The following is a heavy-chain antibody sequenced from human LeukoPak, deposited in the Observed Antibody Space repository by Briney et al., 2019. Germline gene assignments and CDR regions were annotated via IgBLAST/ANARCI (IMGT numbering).Heavy chain of an antibody. CDR1: GGSFSGYY. CDR2: INHSGST. Sequence: PSETLSLTCAVYGGSFSGYYWSWIRQPPGKGLEGIGEINHSGSTNYNPSLKSRVTISVDTSKNQFSLKLSSVTAADTAVYYCARGLPYCSSTSCYPYYYYYYMDVWGKGTTVTVSS. V-gene: IGHV4-34*01. D-gene: IGHD2-2*01. CDR3: ARGLPYCSSTSCYPYYYYYYMDV. J-gene: IGHJ6*03.